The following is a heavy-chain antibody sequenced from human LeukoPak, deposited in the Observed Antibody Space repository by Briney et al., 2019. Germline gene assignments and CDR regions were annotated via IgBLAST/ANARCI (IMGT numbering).Heavy chain of an antibody. Sequence: GGSLRLSCAASGFTFDEYAMHWVRQAPGKGLEWVSLISGDGATTYYAPSVKGRVTVSRDNNKNSLFLQMNNLRTEDSALYYCAKDLSKVFDAFNIWGQGTLVTVSS. J-gene: IGHJ3*02. D-gene: IGHD4-11*01. CDR3: AKDLSKVFDAFNI. CDR1: GFTFDEYA. CDR2: ISGDGATT. V-gene: IGHV3-43*02.